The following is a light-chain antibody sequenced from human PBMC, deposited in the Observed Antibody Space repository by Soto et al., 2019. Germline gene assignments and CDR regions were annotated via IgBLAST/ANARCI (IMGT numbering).Light chain of an antibody. Sequence: QSVLTQPPSASGTPGQRVTISCSGSSSNIGSNTVSWYQQLPLSAPKLLIYSNNQRPSGVPDRFSGSKSATSASLAISGLQSEDEADYYCAAWDASLNGRVFGGGTKLTVL. V-gene: IGLV1-44*01. CDR1: SSNIGSNT. CDR2: SNN. J-gene: IGLJ3*02. CDR3: AAWDASLNGRV.